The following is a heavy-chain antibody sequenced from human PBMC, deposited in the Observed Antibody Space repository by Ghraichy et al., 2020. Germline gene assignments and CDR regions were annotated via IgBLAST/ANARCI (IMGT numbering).Heavy chain of an antibody. CDR2: ISYDGSNK. V-gene: IGHV3-30-3*01. CDR3: ARDYGDSSRYYMSY. D-gene: IGHD6-13*01. Sequence: GGSLRLSCAASGFTFSSYAMHWVRQAPGKGLEWVAVISYDGSNKYYADSVKGRFTISRDNSKNTLYLQMNSLRAEDTAVYYCARDYGDSSRYYMSYWGQGTLFTVSS. J-gene: IGHJ4*02. CDR1: GFTFSSYA.